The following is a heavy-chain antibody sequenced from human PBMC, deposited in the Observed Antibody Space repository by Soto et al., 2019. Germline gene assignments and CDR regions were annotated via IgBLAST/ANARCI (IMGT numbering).Heavy chain of an antibody. CDR2: IYYGGST. CDR1: GGSISSGGYS. CDR3: ARVRREYDNSGPVDD. V-gene: IGHV4-30-2*01. Sequence: QLQLQESGSGLVKPSQTLSLTCAVSGGSISSGGYSWNWIRQPPGKGLEWIGYIYYGGSTYYNPSLQSRGTVSVDRSRNQCSLKLNSVTAADTAVYYCARVRREYDNSGPVDDWGQGTLVTVSS. J-gene: IGHJ4*02. D-gene: IGHD3-22*01.